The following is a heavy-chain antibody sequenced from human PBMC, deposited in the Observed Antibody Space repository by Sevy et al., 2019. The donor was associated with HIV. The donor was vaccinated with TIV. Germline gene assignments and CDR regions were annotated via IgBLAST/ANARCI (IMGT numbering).Heavy chain of an antibody. J-gene: IGHJ4*02. CDR3: AREGCTKPHDY. CDR2: LSFGWGEI. CDR1: GFTFSKYS. V-gene: IGHV3-23*01. D-gene: IGHD2-8*01. Sequence: GGSLRLSCAASGFTFSKYSMSWVRQPPGKGLEWVSTLSFGWGEINYADSVKGRLTMSRDNSKSSVYLQMNNLRPEDTAVYYCAREGCTKPHDYWGQGTLVTVSS.